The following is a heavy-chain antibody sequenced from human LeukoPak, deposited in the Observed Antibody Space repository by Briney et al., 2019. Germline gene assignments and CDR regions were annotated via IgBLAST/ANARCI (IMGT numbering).Heavy chain of an antibody. CDR3: ARSPKGATTGWFDP. CDR2: INAGNGNT. V-gene: IGHV1-3*01. D-gene: IGHD1-26*01. Sequence: GASVKVSCKASGYTFTSYAMHWVRQAPGQRLEWMGWINAGNGNTKYSQKFQGRVTITRDTSASTAYMELSSLRSEDTAVYYCARSPKGATTGWFDPWGQGPLVTVSS. J-gene: IGHJ5*02. CDR1: GYTFTSYA.